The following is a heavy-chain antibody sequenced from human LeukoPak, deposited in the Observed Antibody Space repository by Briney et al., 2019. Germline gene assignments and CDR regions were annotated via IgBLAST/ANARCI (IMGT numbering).Heavy chain of an antibody. CDR3: ARLLITMVNLTWFDP. J-gene: IGHJ5*02. Sequence: PSETLSLTCTVSGGSISSYYWSWIRQPAGKGLEWIGRIYTSGSTNYNPSLKSRVTMSVDTSKNQFSLKLSSVTAADTAVYYCARLLITMVNLTWFDPWGQGTQVTVSS. CDR2: IYTSGST. D-gene: IGHD3-10*01. V-gene: IGHV4-4*07. CDR1: GGSISSYY.